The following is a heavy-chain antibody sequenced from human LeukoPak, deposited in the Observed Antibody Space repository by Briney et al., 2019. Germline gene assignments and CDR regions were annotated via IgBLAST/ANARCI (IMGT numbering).Heavy chain of an antibody. D-gene: IGHD2-2*01. Sequence: GGSLRLSCAASGFTFSSYAMSWVRQAPGKGLEWASAISGSGGSTYYADSVKGRFTISRDNSKNTLYLQMNSPRAEDTAVYYCAINIVVVPAAMRGGDYWGQGTLVTVPS. CDR3: AINIVVVPAAMRGGDY. V-gene: IGHV3-23*01. CDR2: ISGSGGST. J-gene: IGHJ4*02. CDR1: GFTFSSYA.